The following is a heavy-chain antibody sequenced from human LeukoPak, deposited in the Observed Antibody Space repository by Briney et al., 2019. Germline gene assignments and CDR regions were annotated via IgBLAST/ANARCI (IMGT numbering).Heavy chain of an antibody. CDR2: IKQDGSEK. D-gene: IGHD2-2*01. J-gene: IGHJ4*02. V-gene: IGHV3-7*01. Sequence: PGGSLRLSCAASGFTFSSYWMSWVRQAPGKGLEWVANIKQDGSEKYYVDSVKGRSTISRDNSKNSLYLQMNSLRAEDTAVYYCARETDSTIFDYWGQGTLVTVSS. CDR3: ARETDSTIFDY. CDR1: GFTFSSYW.